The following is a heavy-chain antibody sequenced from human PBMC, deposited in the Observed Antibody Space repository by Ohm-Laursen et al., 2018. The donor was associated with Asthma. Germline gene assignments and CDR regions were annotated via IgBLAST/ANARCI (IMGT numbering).Heavy chain of an antibody. CDR3: ARGRTFEP. CDR1: GYTFTTYP. J-gene: IGHJ5*02. CDR2: INTNTGNP. V-gene: IGHV7-4-1*02. Sequence: ASVKVSCKASGYTFTTYPLHWVRQAPGRGLEYMGWINTNTGNPTYAQGFTGRFLFSLDTSVTTAYLQISSLKAEDTAFYYCARGRTFEPWGQGTLVTVSS.